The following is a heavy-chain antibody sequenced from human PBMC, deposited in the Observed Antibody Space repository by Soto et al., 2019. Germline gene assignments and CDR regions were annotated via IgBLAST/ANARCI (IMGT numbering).Heavy chain of an antibody. CDR2: IHVSGIT. J-gene: IGHJ6*02. CDR3: ARDGHGMDV. CDR1: RGAVSSGSYQ. V-gene: IGHV4-61*01. Sequence: SETRSLTVTVSRGAVSSGSYQWTWSRHPPGNGLEWIGYIHVSGITNDNHSLNGRVTMSIDTSKNQFSLKLSSVTAADAAVYYCARDGHGMDVWGQGTKVTVSS.